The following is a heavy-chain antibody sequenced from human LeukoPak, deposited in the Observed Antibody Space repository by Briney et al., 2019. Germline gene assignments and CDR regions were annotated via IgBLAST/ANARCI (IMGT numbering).Heavy chain of an antibody. V-gene: IGHV4-34*01. CDR2: INHSGST. CDR3: ARGRAAAGDY. Sequence: PSETLSLTCAVYGGSFSGYYWSWIRQPPGKGLEWIGEINHSGSTNHNPSLKSRVTISVDTSKNQFSLKLSSVTAADTAVYYCARGRAAAGDYWGQGTLVTVSS. J-gene: IGHJ4*02. D-gene: IGHD6-13*01. CDR1: GGSFSGYY.